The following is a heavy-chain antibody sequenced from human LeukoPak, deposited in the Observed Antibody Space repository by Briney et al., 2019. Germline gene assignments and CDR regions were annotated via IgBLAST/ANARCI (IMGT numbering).Heavy chain of an antibody. CDR3: ARALHSSSWPGDAFDI. Sequence: SETLSLTCTYSGGSIDSSNFYWGWVRQSPGKGLEWLGSHYYSGATIYNPSLKSRVTISVDTSKNQFSLKLSSVTAADTAVYYCARALHSSSWPGDAFDIWGQGTMVTVSS. CDR2: HYYSGAT. V-gene: IGHV4-39*07. D-gene: IGHD6-13*01. CDR1: GGSIDSSNFY. J-gene: IGHJ3*02.